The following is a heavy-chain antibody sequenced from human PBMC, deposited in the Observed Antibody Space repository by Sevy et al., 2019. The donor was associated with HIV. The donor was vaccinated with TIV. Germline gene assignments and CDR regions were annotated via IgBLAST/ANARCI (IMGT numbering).Heavy chain of an antibody. D-gene: IGHD6-19*01. V-gene: IGHV3-11*01. J-gene: IGHJ4*02. Sequence: GGSLRLSCAASGFTFSDYYMSWIRQAPGKGLEWLSYITYIGSTLSYADSVRGRFTISRDNAKNSLYLQMNSLRAEDTAVYYCARDRGAVAGDYFDLWGQGTLVTVSS. CDR2: ITYIGSTL. CDR3: ARDRGAVAGDYFDL. CDR1: GFTFSDYY.